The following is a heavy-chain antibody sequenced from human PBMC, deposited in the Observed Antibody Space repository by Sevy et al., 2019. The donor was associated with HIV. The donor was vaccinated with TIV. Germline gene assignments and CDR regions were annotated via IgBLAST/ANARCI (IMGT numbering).Heavy chain of an antibody. CDR2: IRSKAYGGTT. V-gene: IGHV3-49*03. CDR3: TRDEPPDGLYGMDV. J-gene: IGHJ6*02. Sequence: GGSLRLSCTASGFTFGDYAMSWFRQAPGKGLEWVGFIRSKAYGGTTEYAASVKGRFTISSDDSKSIAYLQMNSLKTEDTAVYYCTRDEPPDGLYGMDVWGQGTTVTVSS. CDR1: GFTFGDYA.